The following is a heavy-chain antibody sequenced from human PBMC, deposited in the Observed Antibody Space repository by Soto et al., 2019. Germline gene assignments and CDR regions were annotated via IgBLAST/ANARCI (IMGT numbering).Heavy chain of an antibody. Sequence: ASVKVSCKASGYTFTSYGISWVRQAPGQGLEWMGWISAYNGNTNYAQKLQGRVTMTTDTSTSTAYMELRSLRSDDTAVYYCARDGCTTGVIYLFEVYDSCTGTDVWG. J-gene: IGHJ6*02. CDR3: ARDGCTTGVIYLFEVYDSCTGTDV. D-gene: IGHD2-8*01. CDR1: GYTFTSYG. V-gene: IGHV1-18*01. CDR2: ISAYNGNT.